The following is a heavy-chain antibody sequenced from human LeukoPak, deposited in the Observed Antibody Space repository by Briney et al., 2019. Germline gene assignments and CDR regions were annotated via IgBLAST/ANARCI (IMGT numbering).Heavy chain of an antibody. CDR1: GYTFTSYG. D-gene: IGHD2/OR15-2a*01. CDR3: ARDGLYRFPMDV. Sequence: ASVKVSCKASGYTFTSYGISWVRQAPGQGLEWMGWISAYNGNTHYAQMFQGRVTMTRDTSTSTAYMELRSLRSDDTAVYYCARDGLYRFPMDVWGKGTTVTVSS. J-gene: IGHJ6*03. CDR2: ISAYNGNT. V-gene: IGHV1-18*01.